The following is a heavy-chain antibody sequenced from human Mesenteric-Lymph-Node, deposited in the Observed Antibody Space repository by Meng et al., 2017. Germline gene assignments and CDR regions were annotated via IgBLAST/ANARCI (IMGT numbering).Heavy chain of an antibody. Sequence: QGQLQDSGPGLVKPSQSLSLTCTVSGGSISSGGYYWSWIRQHPGKGLEWIGEIYHSGSTNYNPSLKSRVTISVDKSKNQFSLKLSSVTAADTAVYYCASSDYYRSNYWGQGTLVTVSS. CDR2: IYHSGST. J-gene: IGHJ4*02. CDR1: GGSISSGGYY. V-gene: IGHV4-31*09. CDR3: ASSDYYRSNY. D-gene: IGHD3-22*01.